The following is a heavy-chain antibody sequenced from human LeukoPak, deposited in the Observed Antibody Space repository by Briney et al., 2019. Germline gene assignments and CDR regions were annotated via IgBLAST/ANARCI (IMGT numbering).Heavy chain of an antibody. D-gene: IGHD1-26*01. CDR3: ARDQYSGSLDY. Sequence: SETLSLTCTVPGGSISSYYWTWIRQPAGKGLEWIGRFYSTGSTNYNPSLKSRVTMSVDTSKNQFSLKLSSVTAADTAVHYCARDQYSGSLDYWGQGTLVTVSS. CDR2: FYSTGST. V-gene: IGHV4-4*07. CDR1: GGSISSYY. J-gene: IGHJ4*02.